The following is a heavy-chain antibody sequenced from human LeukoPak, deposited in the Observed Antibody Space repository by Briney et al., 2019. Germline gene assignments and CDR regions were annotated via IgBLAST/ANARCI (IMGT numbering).Heavy chain of an antibody. CDR2: FDPEDGET. J-gene: IGHJ4*02. V-gene: IGHV1-24*01. D-gene: IGHD3-3*01. CDR3: ATGLRRDFGVVKNFDY. Sequence: ASVKVSCEVSGYTLTELSMHWVRQAPGKGLEWMGGFDPEDGETIYAQKFQGRVTMTEDTSTDTAYMELSSLRSEDTAVYYCATGLRRDFGVVKNFDYWGQGTLVTVSS. CDR1: GYTLTELS.